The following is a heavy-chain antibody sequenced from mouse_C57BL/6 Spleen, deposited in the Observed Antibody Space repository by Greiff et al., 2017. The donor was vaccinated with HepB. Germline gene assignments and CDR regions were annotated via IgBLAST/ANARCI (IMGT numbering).Heavy chain of an antibody. CDR1: GYSFTSYY. V-gene: IGHV1-66*01. D-gene: IGHD1-1*01. CDR2: IYPGSGNT. Sequence: QVHVKQSGPELVKPGASVKISCKASGYSFTSYYIHWVKQRPGQGLEWIGWIYPGSGNTKYNEKFKGKATLTADTSSSTAYMQLSSLTSEDSAVYYCARSGSSGYFDVWGTGTTVTVSS. J-gene: IGHJ1*03. CDR3: ARSGSSGYFDV.